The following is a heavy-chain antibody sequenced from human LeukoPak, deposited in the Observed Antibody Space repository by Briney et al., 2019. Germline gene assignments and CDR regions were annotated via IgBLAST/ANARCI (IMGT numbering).Heavy chain of an antibody. Sequence: GGSLRLSCAASGFTVSSNYMSWVRQAPGKGLEWVSVIYSGGSTHYADSVKGRFTISRDNSKNTLYLQMNSLRAEDTAVYYCAREYQLLIFPGYYYYMDVWGKGTTVTVSS. D-gene: IGHD2-2*01. CDR1: GFTVSSNY. J-gene: IGHJ6*03. CDR3: AREYQLLIFPGYYYYMDV. V-gene: IGHV3-53*01. CDR2: IYSGGST.